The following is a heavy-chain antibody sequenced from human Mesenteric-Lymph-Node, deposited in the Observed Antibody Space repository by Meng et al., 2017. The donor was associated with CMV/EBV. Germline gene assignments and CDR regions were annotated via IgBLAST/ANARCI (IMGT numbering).Heavy chain of an antibody. V-gene: IGHV1-46*01. CDR1: GYTFTGYY. CDR3: ARVPDDSSGYYYAGAPFDY. J-gene: IGHJ4*02. CDR2: INPSGGST. D-gene: IGHD3-22*01. Sequence: ASVKVSCKASGYTFTGYYIHWVRQAPGQGLEWMGIINPSGGSTSYAQKFQGRVTMTRDTSTSTVYMELSSLRSEDTAVYYCARVPDDSSGYYYAGAPFDYWGQGTLVTVSS.